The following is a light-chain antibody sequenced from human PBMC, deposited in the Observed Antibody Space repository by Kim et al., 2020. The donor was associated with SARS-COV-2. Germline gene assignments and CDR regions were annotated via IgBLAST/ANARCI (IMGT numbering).Light chain of an antibody. Sequence: MATIPCSGRGSNIGSNYVYWYPQLPGTAPKPLTYRHNYRPSRVPDRFSGSTSGNSASLAISGLRSEDEADYYCAAWDDNLSGYVFGIGTKVTVL. CDR1: GSNIGSNY. V-gene: IGLV1-47*01. J-gene: IGLJ1*01. CDR3: AAWDDNLSGYV. CDR2: RHN.